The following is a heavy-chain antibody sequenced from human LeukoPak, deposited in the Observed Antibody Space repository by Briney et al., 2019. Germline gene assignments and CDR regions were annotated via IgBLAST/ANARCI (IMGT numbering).Heavy chain of an antibody. CDR1: GFTFSSYE. V-gene: IGHV3-21*01. CDR3: ARGADGVSSNSRGWFDP. Sequence: GGSLRLSCAASGFTFSSYEMNWVRQAPGKGLEWVSSISTSSSYIYYADSVKGRFTISRDNARNSLYLQMSTLRAEDTAVYSCARGADGVSSNSRGWFDPWGQGTLVTVSS. D-gene: IGHD2-15*01. J-gene: IGHJ5*02. CDR2: ISTSSSYI.